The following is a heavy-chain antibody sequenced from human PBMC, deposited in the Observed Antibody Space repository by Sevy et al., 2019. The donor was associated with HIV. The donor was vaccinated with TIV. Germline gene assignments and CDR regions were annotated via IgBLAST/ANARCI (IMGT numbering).Heavy chain of an antibody. J-gene: IGHJ6*02. CDR1: GFTFASSA. CDR2: MIVGSGNT. CDR3: AEVSDDPAYYYGMDV. V-gene: IGHV1-58*01. D-gene: IGHD1-1*01. Sequence: ASVKVSCKASGFTFASSAVQWVRQARGQRLEWIGWMIVGSGNTNYAQKFQERVTITRDMSTSTAYMELSSLRSEDTAVYYCAEVSDDPAYYYGMDVWGQGTTVTVSS.